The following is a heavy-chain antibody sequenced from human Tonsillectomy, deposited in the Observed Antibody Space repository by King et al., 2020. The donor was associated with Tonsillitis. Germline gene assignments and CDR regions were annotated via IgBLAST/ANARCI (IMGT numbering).Heavy chain of an antibody. CDR2: ISAYNGNT. Sequence: VQLVESGAEVKKPGASVKVSCKASGYTFTSYDISWVRQAPGQGLEWMGWISAYNGNTNYAQKLQGRVTMTTDTSTSTAYMELRGLRSDDTAVYYCASGESDYVWGNNLYWGQGTLVTVSS. CDR3: ASGESDYVWGNNLY. V-gene: IGHV1-18*01. D-gene: IGHD3-16*01. J-gene: IGHJ4*02. CDR1: GYTFTSYD.